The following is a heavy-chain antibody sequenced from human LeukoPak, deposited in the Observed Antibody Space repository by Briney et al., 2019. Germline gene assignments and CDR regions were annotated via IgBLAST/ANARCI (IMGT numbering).Heavy chain of an antibody. CDR3: ARGMNWNDLDY. Sequence: PGGSLRLSCAASGFTFSSYEMNWVRQAPGKGLEWVSYISSSGSTICYADSVKGRFTISRDNAKNSLYLQMNSLRAEDTAVYYCARGMNWNDLDYWGQGTLVTVSS. D-gene: IGHD1-1*01. CDR1: GFTFSSYE. V-gene: IGHV3-48*03. J-gene: IGHJ4*02. CDR2: ISSSGSTI.